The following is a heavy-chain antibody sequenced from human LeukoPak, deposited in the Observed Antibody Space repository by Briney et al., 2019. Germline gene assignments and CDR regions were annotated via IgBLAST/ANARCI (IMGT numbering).Heavy chain of an antibody. D-gene: IGHD3-16*01. V-gene: IGHV4-34*01. CDR3: ARAAGWGLDY. J-gene: IGHJ4*02. CDR1: GGSFSGYY. Sequence: KSSGTLSLTCAVYGGSFSGYYWSWIRQPPGKGLEWIGEINHSGSTNYNPSLKSRVTISVDTSKNQFSLKLSSVTAADTAVYYCARAAGWGLDYWGQGTLVTVSS. CDR2: INHSGST.